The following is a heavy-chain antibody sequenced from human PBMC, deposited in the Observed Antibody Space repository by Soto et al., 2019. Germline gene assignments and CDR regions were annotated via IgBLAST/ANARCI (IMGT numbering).Heavy chain of an antibody. CDR2: IYYSGST. J-gene: IGHJ5*02. Sequence: SETLSLTCTASGGSISSGDYYWSWIRQPPGKGLEWIGYIYYSGSTYYNPSLKSRVTISVDTSKNQFSLKLSSVTAADTAVYYCARAKFLNCSGGSCYSSGFDPLGQGTLVTVSS. CDR1: GGSISSGDYY. V-gene: IGHV4-30-4*01. D-gene: IGHD2-15*01. CDR3: ARAKFLNCSGGSCYSSGFDP.